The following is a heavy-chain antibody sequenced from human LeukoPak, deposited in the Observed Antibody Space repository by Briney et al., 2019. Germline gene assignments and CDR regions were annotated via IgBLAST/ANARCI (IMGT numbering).Heavy chain of an antibody. CDR3: AKDRGVWAFDI. D-gene: IGHD3-10*01. CDR1: GITLSSYD. Sequence: GRSLRLSCAASGITLSSYDMHWVRPAPGKALEWVAVISYDGSNKDYADSVKGRFTISRDNSKNTLDLQMNSLRAEDTAVYYCAKDRGVWAFDIWGQGTMVTVSS. V-gene: IGHV3-30-3*01. CDR2: ISYDGSNK. J-gene: IGHJ3*02.